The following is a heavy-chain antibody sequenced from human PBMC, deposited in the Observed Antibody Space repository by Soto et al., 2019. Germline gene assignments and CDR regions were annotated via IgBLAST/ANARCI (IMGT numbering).Heavy chain of an antibody. CDR2: INSDGSST. D-gene: IGHD3-10*01. J-gene: IGHJ4*02. Sequence: GGSLRLACAASGVTFSSYWMHWVRQAPGRGLVWVSRINSDGSSTTYADSVKGRFTISRDNAKNTLYLQMNSLRAEDTAVYYCVRETYLWVDDYWGQGTLVTVSS. CDR3: VRETYLWVDDY. V-gene: IGHV3-74*01. CDR1: GVTFSSYW.